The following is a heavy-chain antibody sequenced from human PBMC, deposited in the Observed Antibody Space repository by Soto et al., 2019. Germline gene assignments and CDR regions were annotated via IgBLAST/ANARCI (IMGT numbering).Heavy chain of an antibody. Sequence: GASVKLSCKASGYTFTGYYMHWVRQAPGQGLEWMGWINPNSGGTNYAQKFQGWVTMTRDTSISTAYMELSRLRSDDTAVYYCARGRSPHYDSSGYYYGYYYYYGMDVWGQGTTVTVSS. CDR3: ARGRSPHYDSSGYYYGYYYYYGMDV. V-gene: IGHV1-2*04. CDR2: INPNSGGT. CDR1: GYTFTGYY. J-gene: IGHJ6*02. D-gene: IGHD3-22*01.